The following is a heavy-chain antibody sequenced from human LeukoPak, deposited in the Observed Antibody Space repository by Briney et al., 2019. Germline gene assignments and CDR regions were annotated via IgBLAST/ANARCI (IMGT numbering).Heavy chain of an antibody. Sequence: GGSLRLSCAASGFSFSSDWMIWVRQAPGKGLEWVAFIRYDGSDKYYADSVKGRFTISRDNSKNTLYLQMNSLRAEDTAIYYCAKDGLGGFGDYMDVWGKGTTVTISS. J-gene: IGHJ6*03. V-gene: IGHV3-30*02. D-gene: IGHD3-10*01. CDR3: AKDGLGGFGDYMDV. CDR2: IRYDGSDK. CDR1: GFSFSSDW.